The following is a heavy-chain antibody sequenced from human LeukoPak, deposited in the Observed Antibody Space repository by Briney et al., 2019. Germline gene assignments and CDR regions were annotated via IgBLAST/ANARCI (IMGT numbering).Heavy chain of an antibody. J-gene: IGHJ4*02. CDR1: GFTFSDYA. CDR2: LSGTGGNT. D-gene: IGHD1-26*01. CDR3: ARSSGGSYLLFDY. V-gene: IGHV3-23*01. Sequence: PGGSLRLSCAASGFTFSDYAMSWVRQAPGKGLEWVSNLSGTGGNTNYADSVKGRLTISRDNSKNTLYLRIHRLRAEDTAVYYCARSSGGSYLLFDYWGQGTLVTVSS.